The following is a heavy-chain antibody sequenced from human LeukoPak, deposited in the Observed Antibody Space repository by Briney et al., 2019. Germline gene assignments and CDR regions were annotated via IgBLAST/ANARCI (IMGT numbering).Heavy chain of an antibody. CDR1: GFTFSSYG. CDR2: ISGSGGST. J-gene: IGHJ3*02. Sequence: GGSLRLSCAASGFTFSSYGMSWVRQAPGKGLEWVSAISGSGGSTYYADSVKGRFTISRDNSKNTLYLQMNSLRPEDTAVYYCARGFDAFDIWGQGTMVTVSS. CDR3: ARGFDAFDI. V-gene: IGHV3-23*01.